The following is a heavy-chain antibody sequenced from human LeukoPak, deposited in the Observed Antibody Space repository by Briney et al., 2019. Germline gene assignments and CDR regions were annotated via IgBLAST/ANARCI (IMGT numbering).Heavy chain of an antibody. CDR1: GFTFSTNY. D-gene: IGHD3-22*01. CDR3: ARDLNYYDSSGYGH. Sequence: GGSLRLSCAASGFTFSTNYMSWVRQAPGKGLEWVSVIYSGGSPYYADSVKGRFTISRDNSKNTLYLQMNSLRAEDTVVYYCARDLNYYDSSGYGHWGQGTLVTVSS. J-gene: IGHJ4*02. V-gene: IGHV3-53*01. CDR2: IYSGGSP.